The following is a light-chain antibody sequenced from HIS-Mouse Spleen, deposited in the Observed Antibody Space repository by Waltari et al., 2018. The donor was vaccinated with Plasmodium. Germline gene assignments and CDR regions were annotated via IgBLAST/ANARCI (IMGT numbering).Light chain of an antibody. CDR3: SSYTSSSTLVV. V-gene: IGLV2-14*03. Sequence: PGQSITISCTGTSSDVGGYNYVSWYQQHPGKAPKLMIYDVSNRPSGVSNRFSGSKSGNTASLTIPGLQAEDEADYYCSSYTSSSTLVVFGGGTKLTVL. CDR2: DVS. CDR1: SSDVGGYNY. J-gene: IGLJ2*01.